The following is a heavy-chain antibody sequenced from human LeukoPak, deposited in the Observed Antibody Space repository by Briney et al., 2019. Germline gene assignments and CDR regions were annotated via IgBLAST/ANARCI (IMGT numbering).Heavy chain of an antibody. CDR3: AKNPYCSSTSCYWEDV. CDR1: GFTFSSYA. V-gene: IGHV3-23*01. J-gene: IGHJ6*04. CDR2: ISGSGGST. D-gene: IGHD2-2*01. Sequence: GGSLRLSCAASGFTFSSYAMSWVHQAPGKGLEWVSAISGSGGSTYYADSVKGRFTISRDNSKNTLYLQMNSLRAEDTAVYYCAKNPYCSSTSCYWEDVWGKGTTVTVSS.